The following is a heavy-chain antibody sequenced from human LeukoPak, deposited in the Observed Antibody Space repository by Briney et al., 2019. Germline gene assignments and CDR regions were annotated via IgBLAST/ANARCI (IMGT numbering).Heavy chain of an antibody. CDR1: GYSISSGYY. CDR2: IYHSGST. Sequence: SETLTLTCTVSGYSISSGYYWGWIRQPPGKGLEWIGSIYHSGSTYYNPSLKSRVTISVDTSKNQFSLKLSSVTAADTAVYYCASGGVEMATTIDYWGQGTLVTVSS. CDR3: ASGGVEMATTIDY. D-gene: IGHD5-24*01. V-gene: IGHV4-38-2*02. J-gene: IGHJ4*02.